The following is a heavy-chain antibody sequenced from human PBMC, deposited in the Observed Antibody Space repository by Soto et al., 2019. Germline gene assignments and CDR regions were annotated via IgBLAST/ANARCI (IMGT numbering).Heavy chain of an antibody. Sequence: XGSLGLSCVASGFTFTDFWMSWVRQAPGKGLEWVANIKADGSEKRYVDSVKGRFTISRDNAKNSVYLQMNSLRVEDTALYYCGRDEVRNGVGVWGQGTTVTVSS. J-gene: IGHJ6*02. CDR2: IKADGSEK. CDR3: GRDEVRNGVGV. CDR1: GFTFTDFW. V-gene: IGHV3-7*01.